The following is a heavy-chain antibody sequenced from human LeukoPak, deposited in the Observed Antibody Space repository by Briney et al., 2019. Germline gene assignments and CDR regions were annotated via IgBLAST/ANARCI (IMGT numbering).Heavy chain of an antibody. CDR3: ARYSGPTIAAAGGNWFDP. D-gene: IGHD6-13*01. Sequence: GASVKVSCKASGYTFTGYYMHWVRQAPGQGLEWMGWINPNSGGTSYAQKFQGRVTMTRDTSISTAYMELSRLRSDDTAVYYCARYSGPTIAAAGGNWFDPWGQGTLVTVSS. J-gene: IGHJ5*02. V-gene: IGHV1-2*02. CDR2: INPNSGGT. CDR1: GYTFTGYY.